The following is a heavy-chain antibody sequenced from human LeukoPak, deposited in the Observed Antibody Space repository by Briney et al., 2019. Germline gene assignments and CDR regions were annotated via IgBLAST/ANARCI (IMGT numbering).Heavy chain of an antibody. V-gene: IGHV4-34*01. CDR1: GFPFSTYA. CDR2: INHSGST. J-gene: IGHJ4*02. Sequence: GSLRLSCTASGFPFSTYAMTWIRQPPGKGLEWIGEINHSGSTNYNPSLKSRVTISVDTSKNQFSLKLSSVTAADTAVYYCARSFDSGSYYFDYWGQGTLVTVSS. CDR3: ARSFDSGSYYFDY. D-gene: IGHD1-26*01.